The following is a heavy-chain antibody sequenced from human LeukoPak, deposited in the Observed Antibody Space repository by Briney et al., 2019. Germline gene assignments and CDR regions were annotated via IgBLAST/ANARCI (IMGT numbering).Heavy chain of an antibody. Sequence: ASVKVSCKASGYTFHNYYMYWVRQAPGQGLEWMGMINPSGGGTSYAQKFQGRVTMTRDTSTRTVYMEVSSLKPEDTAVYYCARQGAYSSAIGMGYWGQGTLVTVSS. D-gene: IGHD6-19*01. J-gene: IGHJ4*02. V-gene: IGHV1-46*02. CDR1: GYTFHNYY. CDR2: INPSGGGT. CDR3: ARQGAYSSAIGMGY.